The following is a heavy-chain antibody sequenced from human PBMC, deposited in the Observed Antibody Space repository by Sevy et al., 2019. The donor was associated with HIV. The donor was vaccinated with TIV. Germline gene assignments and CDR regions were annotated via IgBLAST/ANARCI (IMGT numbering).Heavy chain of an antibody. Sequence: SETLSLTCTVSGDSINTYYWSWIRQPPGKGLEWIGYVSPSGTTNYNPSLKSRVSMSVETSTNQFSLKVRSVTAADTAVYYCARLRWDLVVVPGATPGCYFDSWGQGTLVTVSS. CDR1: GDSINTYY. CDR2: VSPSGTT. CDR3: ARLRWDLVVVPGATPGCYFDS. D-gene: IGHD2-2*02. J-gene: IGHJ4*02. V-gene: IGHV4-59*08.